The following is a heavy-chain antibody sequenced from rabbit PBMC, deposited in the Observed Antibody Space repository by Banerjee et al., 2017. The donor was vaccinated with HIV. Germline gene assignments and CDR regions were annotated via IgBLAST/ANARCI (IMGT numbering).Heavy chain of an antibody. J-gene: IGHJ4*01. CDR3: ARDDVNGAWNFNL. CDR2: IYGGSSDGT. CDR1: GFSFSSSYW. Sequence: QEQLEESGGDLVKPEGSLTLTCTASGFSFSSSYWIYWVRQAPGKGLEWIARIYGGSSDGTSYANWAKGRFTISKTSSTTVTLQMTSLTAADTATYFCARDDVNGAWNFNLWGQGTLVTVS. D-gene: IGHD2-1*01. V-gene: IGHV1S45*01.